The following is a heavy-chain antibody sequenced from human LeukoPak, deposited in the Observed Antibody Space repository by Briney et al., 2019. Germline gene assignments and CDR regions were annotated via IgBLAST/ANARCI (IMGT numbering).Heavy chain of an antibody. J-gene: IGHJ5*02. D-gene: IGHD3-3*01. V-gene: IGHV1-69*05. CDR1: GGTFSSYA. CDR2: IIPIFGTA. CDR3: ARVAWGRGATYYDFWSGYFDSNWFDP. Sequence: GASVTVSCKASGGTFSSYAISWVRQAPGQGLEWMGGIIPIFGTANYAQKFQGRVTITTDESTSTAYMELSSLRSEDTAVYYCARVAWGRGATYYDFWSGYFDSNWFDPWGQGTLVTVSS.